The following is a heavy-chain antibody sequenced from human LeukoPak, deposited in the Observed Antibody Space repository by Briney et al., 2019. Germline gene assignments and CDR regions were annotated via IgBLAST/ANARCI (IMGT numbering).Heavy chain of an antibody. CDR1: GFTFSSYA. Sequence: QAGGSLRLSCAASGFTFSSYAMSWVRQAPGKGLEWVSAISGSGGSTYYADSVKGRFTISRDNSKNTLYLQMNSLRAEDTAVYYCAKDSTYGVVYYYYGMDVWGQGTTVTVSS. CDR2: ISGSGGST. D-gene: IGHD4-17*01. CDR3: AKDSTYGVVYYYYGMDV. V-gene: IGHV3-23*01. J-gene: IGHJ6*02.